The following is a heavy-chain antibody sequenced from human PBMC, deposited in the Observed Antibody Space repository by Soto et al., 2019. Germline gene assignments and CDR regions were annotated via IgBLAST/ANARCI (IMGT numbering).Heavy chain of an antibody. D-gene: IGHD1-1*01. CDR2: IIPIFGTA. J-gene: IGHJ3*02. Sequence: QVQLVQSGAEVQKPGSSVKVSCKASGGTFSSYAISWVRQAPGQGLEWMGGIIPIFGTANYAQKFQGRVTITADESTSTAYMELSSLRSDDTAVYYCARVKGNWKLDAFDIWGQGTMVTVSS. V-gene: IGHV1-69*01. CDR1: GGTFSSYA. CDR3: ARVKGNWKLDAFDI.